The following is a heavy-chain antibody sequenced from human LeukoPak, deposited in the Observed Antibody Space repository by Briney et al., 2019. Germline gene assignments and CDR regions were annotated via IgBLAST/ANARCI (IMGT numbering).Heavy chain of an antibody. D-gene: IGHD6-25*01. V-gene: IGHV4-39*07. CDR1: GGSISSTSYY. CDR2: IYYSGST. J-gene: IGHJ4*02. Sequence: SETLSLTCTVSGGSISSTSYYWGWIRQPPGKGLEWIGSIYYSGSTYYNPSLKSRVTISVDTSKNQFSLKLSSMTAADTAVYYCARLSSTGSPYYFDYWGQGTLVTVSS. CDR3: ARLSSTGSPYYFDY.